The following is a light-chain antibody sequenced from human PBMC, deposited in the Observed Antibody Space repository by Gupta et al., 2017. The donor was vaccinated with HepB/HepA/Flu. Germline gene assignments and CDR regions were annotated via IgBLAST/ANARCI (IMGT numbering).Light chain of an antibody. CDR2: KNN. V-gene: IGLV10-54*04. J-gene: IGLJ2*01. CDR3: SACYSSLSDPV. CDR1: SNNVGNQG. Sequence: GLTQPPSVSTGLRQTATLTCTGNSNNVGNQGAAWLQQHHGHPPKLLSYKNNNRPSGIAERFSASSSGNTASLTITGLQSEEEADYYCSACYSSLSDPVFGGGTKLTVL.